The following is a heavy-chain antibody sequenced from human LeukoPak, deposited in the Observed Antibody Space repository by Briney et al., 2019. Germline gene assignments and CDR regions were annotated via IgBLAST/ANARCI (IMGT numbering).Heavy chain of an antibody. CDR1: GFTFSRYG. CDR2: IWHDGSYE. J-gene: IGHJ4*02. Sequence: GRSLRLSCAASGFTFSRYGMHWVRQAPGKGLEWVAVIWHDGSYEYYADSVKGRFTISRDSSKNTLYLQTNSLRAEDTAVYYCAKDGVGATSLDCWGQGTLVTVSS. CDR3: AKDGVGATSLDC. V-gene: IGHV3-33*06. D-gene: IGHD1-26*01.